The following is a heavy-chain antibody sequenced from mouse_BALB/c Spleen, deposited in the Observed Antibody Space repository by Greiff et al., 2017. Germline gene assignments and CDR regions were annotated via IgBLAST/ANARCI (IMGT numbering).Heavy chain of an antibody. Sequence: EVQLVESGGDLVKPGGSLKLSCAASGFTFSSYGMSWVRQTPDKRLEWVATISSGGSYTYYPDSVKGRFTISRDNAKNTLYLQMSSLKSEDTAMYYCARLYDFDLFAYWGQGTLVTVSA. J-gene: IGHJ3*01. CDR2: ISSGGSYT. CDR3: ARLYDFDLFAY. D-gene: IGHD2-4*01. V-gene: IGHV5-6*01. CDR1: GFTFSSYG.